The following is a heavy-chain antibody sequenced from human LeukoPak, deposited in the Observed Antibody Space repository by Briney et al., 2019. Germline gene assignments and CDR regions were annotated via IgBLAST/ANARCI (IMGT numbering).Heavy chain of an antibody. CDR2: INWNGGST. V-gene: IGHV3-20*04. CDR1: GFTFDDYG. D-gene: IGHD3-22*01. Sequence: TGGSLRLSCAASGFTFDDYGMSWVRQAPGKGLEWVSGINWNGGSTGYADSVKGRFTISRDNAKNSLYLQMNSLRAEDTALYYCARRETYYYDSSGYGDAFDIWGRGTMVTVSS. CDR3: ARRETYYYDSSGYGDAFDI. J-gene: IGHJ3*02.